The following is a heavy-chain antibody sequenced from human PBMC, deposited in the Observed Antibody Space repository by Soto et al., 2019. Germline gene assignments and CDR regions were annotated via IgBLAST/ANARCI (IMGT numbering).Heavy chain of an antibody. V-gene: IGHV1-18*01. CDR2: ISAYNGNT. CDR3: ARDAAVGLFDY. D-gene: IGHD1-26*01. CDR1: GYTFTSYG. Sequence: GASVKVSCKASGYTFTSYGISWVRQAPGQGLEWMGWISAYNGNTNYAQKLQGRVTMTSDTSTSTAYMELRSLRFDDTAVYYCARDAAVGLFDYWGQGTLVTVSS. J-gene: IGHJ4*02.